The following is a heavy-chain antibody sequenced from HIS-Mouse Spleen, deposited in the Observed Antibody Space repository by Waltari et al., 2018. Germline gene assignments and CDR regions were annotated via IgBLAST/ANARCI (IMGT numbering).Heavy chain of an antibody. CDR1: GFTFSSYG. J-gene: IGHJ4*02. V-gene: IGHV3-33*06. CDR2: IWYDGRNK. Sequence: QVQLVESGGGVVQPGRSLRLSCAASGFTFSSYGMHWVRQAPGKGLEWVAVIWYDGRNKYYADSVKGRFTISRDNSKTTLYLQMNSLRAEDTAVYYCAKGKYYLDYWGQGTLVTVSS. CDR3: AKGKYYLDY.